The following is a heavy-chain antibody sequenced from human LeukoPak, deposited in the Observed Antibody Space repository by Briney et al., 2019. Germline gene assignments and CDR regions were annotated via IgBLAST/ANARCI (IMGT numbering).Heavy chain of an antibody. CDR2: IFYSGAP. CDR1: GDSITINYN. CDR3: VRHRQWLLFPDY. Sequence: SETLSLTRTVSGDSITINYNWGWIRHPPGKGLEWIGSIFYSGAPYYSPSLKSRVTISVDTSKNQFSLKLSSMTAADTAVYYCVRHRQWLLFPDYWGQGTLVTVSS. J-gene: IGHJ4*02. V-gene: IGHV4-39*01. D-gene: IGHD6-19*01.